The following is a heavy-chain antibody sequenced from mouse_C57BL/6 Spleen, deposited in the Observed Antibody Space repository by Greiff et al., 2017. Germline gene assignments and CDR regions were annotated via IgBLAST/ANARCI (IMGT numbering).Heavy chain of an antibody. V-gene: IGHV1-62-2*01. J-gene: IGHJ2*01. Sequence: VKLQESGAELVKPGASVKLSCKASGYTFTEYTIHWVKQRSGQGLEWIGWFYPGSGSIKYNEKFKDKATLTADKSSSTVYMERSRLTSEDSAVYFCARHEGGHSNYGYWGQGTTLTVSS. CDR2: FYPGSGSI. CDR3: ARHEGGHSNYGY. CDR1: GYTFTEYT. D-gene: IGHD2-5*01.